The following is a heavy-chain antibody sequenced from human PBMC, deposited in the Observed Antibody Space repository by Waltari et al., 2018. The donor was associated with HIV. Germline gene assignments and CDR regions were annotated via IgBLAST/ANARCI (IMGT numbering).Heavy chain of an antibody. D-gene: IGHD2-15*01. CDR2: INSYSGII. CDR1: GFTFEHYA. V-gene: IGHV3-9*01. Sequence: DVHMVQFGGGLVQPGESLRLSCVGSGFTFEHYAMHWVRQGPGKGLQWGASINSYSGIIADAASVKGRFTISRDNAKSSLYLQMNNLKPEDTALYFCAKDVGFLTHPDSGADSWGRGTLVTVTS. J-gene: IGHJ4*02. CDR3: AKDVGFLTHPDSGADS.